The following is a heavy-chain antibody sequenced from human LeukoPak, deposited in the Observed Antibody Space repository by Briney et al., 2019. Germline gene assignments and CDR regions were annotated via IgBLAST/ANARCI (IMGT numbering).Heavy chain of an antibody. CDR2: IYYSGST. J-gene: IGHJ6*03. CDR3: ARHEEGGSYHNHYYYYMDA. V-gene: IGHV4-39*01. Sequence: PSETLSLTCTVSGGSISSSSYYWGWIRQPPGKGLEWIGSIYYSGSTYYNPSLKSRVTISVDTSKNQFSLKLSSVTAADTAVYYCARHEEGGSYHNHYYYYMDAWGKGTTVTVSS. D-gene: IGHD1-26*01. CDR1: GGSISSSSYY.